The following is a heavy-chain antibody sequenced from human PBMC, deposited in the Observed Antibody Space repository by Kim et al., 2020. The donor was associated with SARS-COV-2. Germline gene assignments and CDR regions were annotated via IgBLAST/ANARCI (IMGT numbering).Heavy chain of an antibody. CDR3: AKGLVVPAAIRFYFDY. J-gene: IGHJ4*01. Sequence: GGSLRLSCAASGFTFSSYAMSWVRQAPGKGLEWVSAISGSGGSTYYADSVKGRLTISRDNSKNTLYLQMNSLIAEDTAVYYCAKGLVVPAAIRFYFDYWGRRTLVTVSS. CDR1: GFTFSSYA. V-gene: IGHV3-23*01. D-gene: IGHD2-2*01. CDR2: ISGSGGST.